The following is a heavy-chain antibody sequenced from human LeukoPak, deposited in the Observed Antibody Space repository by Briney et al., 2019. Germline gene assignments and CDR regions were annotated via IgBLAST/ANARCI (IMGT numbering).Heavy chain of an antibody. CDR2: INHSGST. D-gene: IGHD4-17*01. Sequence: SEALSLTCVVSGGSFSGYYWSWIRQPPGKGLEWIGEINHSGSTNCNPSLKSRVTMSVDTSKSQFSLKLSSVAAADTAVYYCARTMTTSDYWGQGTLVTVSS. V-gene: IGHV4-34*01. J-gene: IGHJ4*02. CDR1: GGSFSGYY. CDR3: ARTMTTSDY.